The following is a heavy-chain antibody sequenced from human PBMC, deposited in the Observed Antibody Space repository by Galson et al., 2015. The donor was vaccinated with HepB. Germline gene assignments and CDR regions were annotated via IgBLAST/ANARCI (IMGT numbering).Heavy chain of an antibody. V-gene: IGHV3-53*01. J-gene: IGHJ4*02. Sequence: SLRLSCAASGFNVGSSYMSWVRQAPGQGLEWVSVIYAGGFTYYADSVQGRFTISRDHSKNTLYLQMNTLRAEDTAVYYCTRGDHSGYCVTTTCYQWGQGTLVAVSS. CDR1: GFNVGSSY. CDR3: TRGDHSGYCVTTTCYQ. CDR2: IYAGGFT. D-gene: IGHD2-2*01.